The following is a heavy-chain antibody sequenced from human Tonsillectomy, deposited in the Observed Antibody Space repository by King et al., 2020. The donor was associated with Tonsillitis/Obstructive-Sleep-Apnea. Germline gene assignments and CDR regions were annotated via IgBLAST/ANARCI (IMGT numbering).Heavy chain of an antibody. CDR1: GFTFSSYS. J-gene: IGHJ3*02. D-gene: IGHD6-19*01. CDR2: ISSSSSYI. CDR3: ARDATTDRYSSGWYDAFDI. V-gene: IGHV3-21*01. Sequence: VQLVESGGGLVKPGGSLRLSCAASGFTFSSYSMNWVRQAPGKGLEWVSSISSSSSYIYYADSVKGRFTISRDNAKNSLYLQMNSLRAEDTAVYYCARDATTDRYSSGWYDAFDIWGQGTMVTVSS.